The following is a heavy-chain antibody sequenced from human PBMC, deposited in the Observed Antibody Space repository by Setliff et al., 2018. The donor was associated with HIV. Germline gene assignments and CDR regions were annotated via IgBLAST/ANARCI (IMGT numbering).Heavy chain of an antibody. J-gene: IGHJ3*02. V-gene: IGHV1-69*13. CDR3: ARHEGRSYYDYVWGSSRPVDAFDI. D-gene: IGHD3-16*02. CDR2: IIPLFGTE. Sequence: ASVKVSCKASGGTFSSYAISWVRQAPGQGLEWMGGIIPLFGTENYAQKFQGRVTITADESTSTAYMELSSLRSEDTAVYYCARHEGRSYYDYVWGSSRPVDAFDIWGQGTMVTVSS. CDR1: GGTFSSYA.